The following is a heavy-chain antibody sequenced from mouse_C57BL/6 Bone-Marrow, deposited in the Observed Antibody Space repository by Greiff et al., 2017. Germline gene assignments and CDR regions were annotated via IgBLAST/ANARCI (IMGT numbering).Heavy chain of an antibody. CDR1: GYAFTNYL. CDR2: INPGSGGT. V-gene: IGHV1-54*01. CDR3: ARGYYGSSWDY. Sequence: QVQLQQSGAELVRPGTSVKVSCKASGYAFTNYLIEWVKQRPGQGLEWIGVINPGSGGTNYNEKFKGKATLTADKSSSTAYIQLSSLTSEDSAVYFCARGYYGSSWDYWGQGTTLTVSS. D-gene: IGHD1-1*01. J-gene: IGHJ2*01.